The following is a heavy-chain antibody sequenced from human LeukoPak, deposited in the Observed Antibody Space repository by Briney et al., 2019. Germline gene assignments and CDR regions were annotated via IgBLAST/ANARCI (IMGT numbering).Heavy chain of an antibody. CDR1: GFTFSAYG. CDR3: ARQGPRYHFDSRTIFDY. V-gene: IGHV3-33*01. J-gene: IGHJ4*02. CDR2: IWYDGSEK. D-gene: IGHD3-22*01. Sequence: GGSLRLSCAASGFTFSAYGFHWVRQPPGKGLEWVAFIWYDGSEKYYADSVKGRFTIARDDPKNTLYLQMNSLRAEDTAVYYCARQGPRYHFDSRTIFDYWGQGTLVTVSS.